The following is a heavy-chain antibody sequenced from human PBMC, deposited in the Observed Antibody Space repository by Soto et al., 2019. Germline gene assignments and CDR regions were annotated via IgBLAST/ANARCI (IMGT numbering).Heavy chain of an antibody. J-gene: IGHJ4*02. D-gene: IGHD5-12*01. CDR1: GGTFSSYT. Sequence: QVQLVQSGAEVKKPGSSVKVSCKASGGTFSSYTISWVRQAPGQGLEWMGRIIPILGIADYAQKFRGRVTITADKTTSTAYMELSSLRSEDTALYYCAREEVAYDRTRGYFDYWGQGTLVTVSS. CDR3: AREEVAYDRTRGYFDY. V-gene: IGHV1-69*08. CDR2: IIPILGIA.